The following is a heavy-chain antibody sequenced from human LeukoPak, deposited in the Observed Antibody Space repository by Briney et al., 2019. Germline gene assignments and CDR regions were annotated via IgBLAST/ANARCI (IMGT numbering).Heavy chain of an antibody. CDR3: ARGLAHKFDY. D-gene: IGHD6-19*01. J-gene: IGHJ4*02. V-gene: IGHV4-59*08. Sequence: SETLSLTCTVSGGSISTYYWSWFRQPPGKGLEWIGYLYYSGSTNYNPSLKSRVTISLDTSKNQFSLKLSSVTAADTAVYYCARGLAHKFDYWGQGTLDTVSS. CDR2: LYYSGST. CDR1: GGSISTYY.